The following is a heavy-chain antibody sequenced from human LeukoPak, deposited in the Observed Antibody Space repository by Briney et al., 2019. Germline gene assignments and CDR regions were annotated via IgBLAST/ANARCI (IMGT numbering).Heavy chain of an antibody. Sequence: SETLSLTCIVSGGSISSSNYYWGWIRQPPGKGLGWIGEINHSGSTNYNPSLKSRVTISVDTSKNQFSLKLSSVTAADTAVYYCARYSYDILTGYPKGWFDPWGQGTLVTVSS. J-gene: IGHJ5*02. CDR2: INHSGST. D-gene: IGHD3-9*01. CDR3: ARYSYDILTGYPKGWFDP. V-gene: IGHV4-39*07. CDR1: GGSISSSNYY.